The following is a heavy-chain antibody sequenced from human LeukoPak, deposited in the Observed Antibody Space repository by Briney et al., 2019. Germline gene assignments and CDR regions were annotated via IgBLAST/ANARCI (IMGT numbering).Heavy chain of an antibody. V-gene: IGHV3-7*01. D-gene: IGHD2-15*01. CDR3: ARGSATAGLDY. CDR1: VFTFSSYW. J-gene: IGHJ4*02. Sequence: GRSLRLSCAASVFTFSSYWMSWVRHAPGKGLEWVTNIKQDGSEKYYVDSVKGRFTISRDNAKNSLYLQMNSLRAEDTAVYYCARGSATAGLDYWGQGTLVTVSS. CDR2: IKQDGSEK.